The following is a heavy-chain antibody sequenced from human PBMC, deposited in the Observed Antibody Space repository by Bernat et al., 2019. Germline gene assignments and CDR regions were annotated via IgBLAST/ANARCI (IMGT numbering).Heavy chain of an antibody. V-gene: IGHV3-21*01. Sequence: EVQLVESGGGLVKPGGSLRLSCAASGFTFSSYSMNWVRQAPGKGLEWVSSISSSSSYIYYADSVKGRFTISRDNAKNSLYLQMNSLRAEDTAVYYCASFPCSGGSCYPRQAFDIWGQGTMVTVSS. CDR2: ISSSSSYI. CDR3: ASFPCSGGSCYPRQAFDI. J-gene: IGHJ3*02. CDR1: GFTFSSYS. D-gene: IGHD2-15*01.